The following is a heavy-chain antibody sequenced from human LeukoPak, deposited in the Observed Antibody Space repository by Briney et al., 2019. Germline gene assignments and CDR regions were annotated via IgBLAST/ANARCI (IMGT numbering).Heavy chain of an antibody. CDR3: ASPGEVVIAPFDY. CDR1: AYSFTSYW. J-gene: IGHJ4*02. V-gene: IGHV5-51*01. Sequence: GESLKISSKASAYSFTSYWIGWVRQIPAKGLERMGITYPGDSDTRYSPSFQGQVTISADKSINTAYLQWSSQKASDTAIYYCASPGEVVIAPFDYWGREPWSPSPQ. D-gene: IGHD2-15*01. CDR2: TYPGDSDT.